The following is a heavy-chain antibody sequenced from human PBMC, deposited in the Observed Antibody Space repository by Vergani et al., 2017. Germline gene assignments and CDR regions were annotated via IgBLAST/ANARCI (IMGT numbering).Heavy chain of an antibody. D-gene: IGHD1-26*01. CDR1: GYTFRNHG. CDR3: ARDRGNSGDYNFDD. J-gene: IGHJ4*02. Sequence: QVQLVQSGAEVKKPGASVKVSCEGSGYTFRNHGISWVRQAPGEGLEWLGWISVYNGETKFAQQCQGRVTLTRDTSTDTAYMEMGSLRSDDTAGYYCARDRGNSGDYNFDDWGQGTLVTVSS. CDR2: ISVYNGET. V-gene: IGHV1-18*04.